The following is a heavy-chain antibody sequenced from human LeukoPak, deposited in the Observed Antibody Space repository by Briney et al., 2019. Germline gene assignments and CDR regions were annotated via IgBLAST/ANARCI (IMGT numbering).Heavy chain of an antibody. Sequence: QALSLTCAISGDSVSSNSAAWNWIRHSPSRGLEWLGRQYYRSKWYNDYAVSVKSRITINPDTSKNQFSLQLNSVTPEDTAVYYCAREPEQQLVYTHFDYWGQGTLVTVSS. D-gene: IGHD6-13*01. V-gene: IGHV6-1*01. J-gene: IGHJ4*02. CDR3: AREPEQQLVYTHFDY. CDR2: QYYRSKWYN. CDR1: GDSVSSNSAA.